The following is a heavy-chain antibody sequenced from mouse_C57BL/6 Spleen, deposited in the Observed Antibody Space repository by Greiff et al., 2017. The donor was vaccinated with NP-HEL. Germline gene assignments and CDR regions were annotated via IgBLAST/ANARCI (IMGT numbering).Heavy chain of an antibody. D-gene: IGHD2-4*01. V-gene: IGHV1-7*01. CDR3: AREGVGSFYYDYNGSP. CDR2: INPSSGYT. Sequence: QVQLQQSGAELAKPGASVKLSCKASGYTFTSYWMHWVKQRPGQGLEWIGYINPSSGYTKYNQKFKDKATLTADKSSSTAYMQLSSLTYEDSAVYYCAREGVGSFYYDYNGSPRGQETLGTVSA. CDR1: GYTFTSYW. J-gene: IGHJ3*01.